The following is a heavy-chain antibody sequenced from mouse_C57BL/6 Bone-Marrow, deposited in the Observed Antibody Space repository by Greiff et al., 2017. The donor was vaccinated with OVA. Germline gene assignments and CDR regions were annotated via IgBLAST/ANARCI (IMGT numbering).Heavy chain of an antibody. CDR1: GFTFSSYA. D-gene: IGHD2-1*01. V-gene: IGHV5-4*01. CDR3: ARDPRSTMAPEFAY. Sequence: EVKLMESGGGLVKPGGSLKLSCAASGFTFSSYAMSWVRQTPEKRLEWVATISDGGSYTYYPDNVKGRFTISRDNAKNNLYLQMSHLKSEDTAMYYCARDPRSTMAPEFAYWGQGTLVTVSA. J-gene: IGHJ3*01. CDR2: ISDGGSYT.